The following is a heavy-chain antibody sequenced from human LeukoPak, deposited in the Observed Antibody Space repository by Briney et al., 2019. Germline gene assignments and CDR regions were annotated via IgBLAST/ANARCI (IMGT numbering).Heavy chain of an antibody. CDR3: ARIGYSSSCNDY. V-gene: IGHV3-7*01. D-gene: IGHD6-13*01. J-gene: IGHJ4*02. CDR2: IKQDGSEK. Sequence: PGGSLRLSCAASGFTFSSYWMTWVRQAPGKGLEWVANIKQDGSEKYYVDSVKGRFTVSKDNAKNSLSLQMNSLRAEDTAVYYCARIGYSSSCNDYWGQGTLVTVSS. CDR1: GFTFSSYW.